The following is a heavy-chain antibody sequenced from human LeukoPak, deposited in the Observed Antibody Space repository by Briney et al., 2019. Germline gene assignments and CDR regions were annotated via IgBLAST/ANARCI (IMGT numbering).Heavy chain of an antibody. CDR3: AREARSGYEGFWSDP. D-gene: IGHD5-12*01. CDR2: IYSTGTT. V-gene: IGHV4-4*07. Sequence: PSETLSLTCTVSGGSMNQYYWSWIRQPAGKGLEWIGRIYSTGTTYYKPSLKGRVTMSVDTSHNQFFLKLNSVTAADTAVYYCAREARSGYEGFWSDPWGQGTVVTVSS. CDR1: GGSMNQYY. J-gene: IGHJ5*02.